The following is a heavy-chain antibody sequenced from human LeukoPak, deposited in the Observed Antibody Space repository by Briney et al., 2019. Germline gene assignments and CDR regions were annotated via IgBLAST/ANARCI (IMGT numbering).Heavy chain of an antibody. CDR3: ARDRYYYGSGSYYKFDY. V-gene: IGHV3-48*01. D-gene: IGHD3-10*01. J-gene: IGHJ4*02. CDR2: ISSSSSTI. CDR1: RFTFDRFA. Sequence: GRSLRLSCVASRFTFDRFAMNWVRQAPGKGLEWVSYISSSSSTIYYADSVKGRFTISRDNAKNSLYLQMNSLRAEDTAVYYCARDRYYYGSGSYYKFDYWGQGTLVTVSS.